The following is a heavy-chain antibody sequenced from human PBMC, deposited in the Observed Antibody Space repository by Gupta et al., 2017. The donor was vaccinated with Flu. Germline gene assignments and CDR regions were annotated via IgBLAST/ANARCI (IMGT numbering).Heavy chain of an antibody. CDR1: GFTFSSYA. D-gene: IGHD3-3*01. CDR3: GADYYDFWSGYYTGMGHDAFDI. CDR2: ISGSGGST. J-gene: IGHJ3*02. Sequence: EVQLLESGGGLVQPGGSLRLSCAASGFTFSSYAMSWVRQAPGKGLEWVSAISGSGGSTYYADSVKGRFTISRDNSKNTLYLQMNSLRAEDTAVYYCGADYYDFWSGYYTGMGHDAFDIWGQGTMVTVSS. V-gene: IGHV3-23*01.